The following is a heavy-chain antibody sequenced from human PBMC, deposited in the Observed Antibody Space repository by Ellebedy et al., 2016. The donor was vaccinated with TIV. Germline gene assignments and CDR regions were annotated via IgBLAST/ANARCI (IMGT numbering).Heavy chain of an antibody. CDR3: AREVIEVDDNSDAFDV. D-gene: IGHD3-22*01. Sequence: SETLSLXXTVSGDSISSDNHYWSWIRQPPGKGLEWIGYIYYRGNTYYNPSLKSRVTISVDTSKNQFSLRLSSVTDADTAVYYCAREVIEVDDNSDAFDVWGRGTLVTVSS. V-gene: IGHV4-30-4*01. CDR2: IYYRGNT. J-gene: IGHJ3*01. CDR1: GDSISSDNHY.